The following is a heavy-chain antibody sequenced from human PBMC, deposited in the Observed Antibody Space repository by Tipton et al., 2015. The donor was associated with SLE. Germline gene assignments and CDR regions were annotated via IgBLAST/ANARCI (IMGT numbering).Heavy chain of an antibody. J-gene: IGHJ4*02. CDR3: ARGESRSYIAARLGFDY. CDR2: IYYSGST. CDR1: GGSISSHY. V-gene: IGHV4-59*11. D-gene: IGHD6-6*01. Sequence: TLSLTCTVSGGSISSHYWSWIRQPPGKGLEWIGYIYYSGSTNYNPSLKSRVTISVGTSKNQFSLKLSSVTAADTAVYYCARGESRSYIAARLGFDYWGQGTLVTVSS.